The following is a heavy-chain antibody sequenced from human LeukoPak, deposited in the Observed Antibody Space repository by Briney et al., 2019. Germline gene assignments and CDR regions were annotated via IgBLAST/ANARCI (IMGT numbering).Heavy chain of an antibody. V-gene: IGHV3-74*01. CDR1: GFTLSSYW. D-gene: IGHD2-21*01. Sequence: GGSLRLSCAASGFTLSSYWMHWVRQAPGEGLVWVSRIDPDGSTTNYADSVKGRFTTSRNNAKNTLYLQMNSLRAEDTAVYYCARLKGERSLFEYWGQGTLVSVSS. CDR3: ARLKGERSLFEY. J-gene: IGHJ4*02. CDR2: IDPDGSTT.